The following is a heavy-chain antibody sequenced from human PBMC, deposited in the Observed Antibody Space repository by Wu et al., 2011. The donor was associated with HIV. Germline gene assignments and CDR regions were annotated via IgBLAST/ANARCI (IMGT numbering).Heavy chain of an antibody. Sequence: QLVQSGAEVKKPGASVKVSCKASGYTFTGYYIHWVRQAPGQGLEWMGWIDPYSGGTHLEQKFQVRVTMTRDTSISTAYMELTRLRSDDTAVYYCAREKSVRGGNYYFYYMDVWGKGTTVTVSS. V-gene: IGHV1-2*02. CDR3: AREKSVRGGNYYFYYMDV. J-gene: IGHJ6*03. CDR1: GYTFTGYY. CDR2: IDPYSGGT. D-gene: IGHD3-10*01.